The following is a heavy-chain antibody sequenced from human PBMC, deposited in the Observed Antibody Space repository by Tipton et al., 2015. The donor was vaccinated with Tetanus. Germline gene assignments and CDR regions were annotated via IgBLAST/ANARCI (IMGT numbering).Heavy chain of an antibody. J-gene: IGHJ4*02. D-gene: IGHD1-14*01. CDR1: GGSFSGYY. CDR2: INHSGST. CDR3: ASITLRARRSYFDY. Sequence: TLSLTCAVYGGSFSGYYWSWIRQPPGKGLEWIGEINHSGSTNYNPSLKSRVTISVDTSKNQFSLKLSSVTAADTAVYYCASITLRARRSYFDYWGPGTLVTVSS. V-gene: IGHV4-34*01.